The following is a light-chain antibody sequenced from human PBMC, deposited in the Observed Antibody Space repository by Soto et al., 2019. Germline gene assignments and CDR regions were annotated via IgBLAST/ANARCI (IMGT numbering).Light chain of an antibody. J-gene: IGLJ2*01. V-gene: IGLV2-8*01. Sequence: QSALTQPPSASGSPGQSVTISCTGTSSDVGGYNYVSWYQQHPGKAPKLMIYEVSKRPSGVPDRFSGSKSGNTASLTVSGLQAEDEADYYCSSYASSNNYVVFGGGNKLTVL. CDR2: EVS. CDR1: SSDVGGYNY. CDR3: SSYASSNNYVV.